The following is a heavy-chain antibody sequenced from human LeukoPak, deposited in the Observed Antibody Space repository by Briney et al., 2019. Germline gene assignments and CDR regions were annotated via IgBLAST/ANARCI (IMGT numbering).Heavy chain of an antibody. Sequence: SETLSLTCTVSGGSIDSDYWSWIRQPPGKGLEWIGEMYNSGYPNYGPSFKSRVTMSLDTSKNQFSLTLNSVTVADTAVYYCAGGPAATVGGYYYYMDVWGKGTTVTVSS. D-gene: IGHD2-2*01. J-gene: IGHJ6*03. V-gene: IGHV4-59*01. CDR3: AGGPAATVGGYYYYMDV. CDR1: GGSIDSDY. CDR2: MYNSGYP.